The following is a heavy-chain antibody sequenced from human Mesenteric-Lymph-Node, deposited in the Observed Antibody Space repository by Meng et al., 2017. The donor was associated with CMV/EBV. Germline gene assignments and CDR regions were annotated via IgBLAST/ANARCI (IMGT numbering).Heavy chain of an antibody. J-gene: IGHJ6*02. V-gene: IGHV3-30-3*01. CDR1: GFTFSSYA. Sequence: GESLKISCAASGFTFSSYAMHWVRQAPGKGLEWVAVISYDGSNKYYADSVKGRFTISRDNSKNTLYLQMNSLRAEDTAVYYCARGNYDFWSGYRYGMDVWGQGTTVTVSS. CDR3: ARGNYDFWSGYRYGMDV. D-gene: IGHD3-3*01. CDR2: ISYDGSNK.